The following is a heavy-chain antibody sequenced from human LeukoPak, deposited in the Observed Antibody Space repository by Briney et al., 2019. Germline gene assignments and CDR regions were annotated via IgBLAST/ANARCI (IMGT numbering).Heavy chain of an antibody. V-gene: IGHV4-59*01. Sequence: AATLSLTCTVSGGSITTYYWSWIRQPPGKELEWIGYIFHSGSSNYNPSLESRVTISADTSKSQFSLKLSSVTAADTAVYYCARDHPSGTQDYWGQGTLVTASS. D-gene: IGHD1-7*01. CDR3: ARDHPSGTQDY. J-gene: IGHJ4*02. CDR2: IFHSGSS. CDR1: GGSITTYY.